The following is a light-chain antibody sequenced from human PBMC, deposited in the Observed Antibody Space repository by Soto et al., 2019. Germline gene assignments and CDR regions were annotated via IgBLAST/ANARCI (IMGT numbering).Light chain of an antibody. V-gene: IGKV1-6*01. J-gene: IGKJ1*01. Sequence: IQMTQSPSSLSASVGDRVTIPCRASQDISNSLNWYQQNPGKPPKVLIYGASSLQSGVPSRFSGSASGTDFTLTISSLQPEDFATYYCLQDYSHPWTFGQGTKVDIK. CDR2: GAS. CDR3: LQDYSHPWT. CDR1: QDISNS.